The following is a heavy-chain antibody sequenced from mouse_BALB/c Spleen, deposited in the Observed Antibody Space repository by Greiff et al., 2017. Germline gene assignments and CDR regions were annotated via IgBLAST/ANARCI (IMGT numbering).Heavy chain of an antibody. Sequence: EVKLMESGPGLVKPSQSLSLTCTVTGYSITRDYAWNWIRQFPGNKLEWMGYISYSGSTSYNPSLKSRISITRDTSKNQFFLQLNSVTTEDTATYYCARSSLYGYWFAYWGQGTLVTVSA. CDR2: ISYSGST. D-gene: IGHD1-2*01. CDR3: ARSSLYGYWFAY. V-gene: IGHV3-2*02. J-gene: IGHJ3*01. CDR1: GYSITRDYA.